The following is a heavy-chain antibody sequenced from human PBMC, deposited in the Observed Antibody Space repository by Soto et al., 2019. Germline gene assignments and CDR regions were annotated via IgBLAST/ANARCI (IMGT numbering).Heavy chain of an antibody. D-gene: IGHD4-17*01. V-gene: IGHV3-30*18. J-gene: IGHJ3*02. CDR3: AEEAIEGYDYGDYPGAFDI. CDR2: ISYDGSNK. Sequence: QVQLVESGGGVVQPGRSLRLSCAASGFTFSSYGMHWVRQAPGKGLEWVAVISYDGSNKYYADSVKGRFTISRDKSKNTLDLQMNRLRAEDTAVYYCAEEAIEGYDYGDYPGAFDIWGQGTMVTVSS. CDR1: GFTFSSYG.